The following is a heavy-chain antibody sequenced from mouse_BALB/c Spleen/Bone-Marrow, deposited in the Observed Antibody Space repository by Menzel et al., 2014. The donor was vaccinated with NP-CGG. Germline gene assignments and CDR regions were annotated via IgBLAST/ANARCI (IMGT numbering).Heavy chain of an antibody. Sequence: QVQLQQSGAELAKPGASVKMSCKASGYTFTIYWMHWVKQRPGQGLEWIGYINPSTGYTEYNQKFKDKATLTADKSSSTAYMQLSSLTPEDSAVYYCARYGGRSYDGFAYWGQGTLVTVSA. D-gene: IGHD2-12*01. J-gene: IGHJ3*01. CDR2: INPSTGYT. V-gene: IGHV1-7*01. CDR3: ARYGGRSYDGFAY. CDR1: GYTFTIYW.